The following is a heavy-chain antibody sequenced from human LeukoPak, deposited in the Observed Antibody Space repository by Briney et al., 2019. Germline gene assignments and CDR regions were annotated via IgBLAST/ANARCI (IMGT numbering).Heavy chain of an antibody. D-gene: IGHD6-19*01. Sequence: GGSLGLSCAASGFTFSSYSMNWVRQAPGKGLEWVSYISSSSSTIYYADSVKGRFAISRDNAKNSLYLQMSSLRDEDTAVYYCARDSYSSDWLAPFDYWGQGTLVTVSS. J-gene: IGHJ4*02. CDR1: GFTFSSYS. CDR3: ARDSYSSDWLAPFDY. CDR2: ISSSSSTI. V-gene: IGHV3-48*02.